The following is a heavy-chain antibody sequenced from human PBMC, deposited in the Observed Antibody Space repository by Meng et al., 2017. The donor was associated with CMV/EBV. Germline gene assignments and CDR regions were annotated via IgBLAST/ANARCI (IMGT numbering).Heavy chain of an antibody. CDR3: ARGGRYYYDSSGYCDY. D-gene: IGHD3-22*01. CDR2: ISAYNGNT. V-gene: IGHV1-18*01. CDR1: GYAFTSYG. J-gene: IGHJ4*02. Sequence: VPLGRSGAERTKPGASVKVHCKASGYAFTSYGIRWVRQAPGQGLEWMGWISAYNGNTNYAQKLQGRVTMTTDTSTSTAYMELRSLRSDDTAVYYCARGGRYYYDSSGYCDYWGQGTLVTVSS.